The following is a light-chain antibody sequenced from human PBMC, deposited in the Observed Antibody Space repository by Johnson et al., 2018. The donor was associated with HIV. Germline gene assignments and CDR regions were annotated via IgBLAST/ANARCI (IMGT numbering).Light chain of an antibody. CDR2: ENN. CDR1: SSNIGNNY. J-gene: IGLJ1*01. V-gene: IGLV1-51*02. CDR3: GTWDSSLSTYV. Sequence: QSVLTQSPSVSAAPGQKVTISCSGSSSNIGNNYVSWYQQLPGTAPKLLIYENNKRPSVIPDRFSGSKSGTSATLGITGLQTGDEADYYCGTWDSSLSTYVCGTGTKVTVL.